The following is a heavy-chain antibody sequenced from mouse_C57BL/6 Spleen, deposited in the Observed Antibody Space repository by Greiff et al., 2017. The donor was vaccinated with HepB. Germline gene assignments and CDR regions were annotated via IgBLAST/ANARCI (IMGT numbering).Heavy chain of an antibody. CDR2: ISSGSSTI. CDR3: ARGGYYFDY. Sequence: EVKLVESGGGLVKPGGSLKLSCAVSGFTFSDYGMHWVRQAPEKGLEWVAYISSGSSTIYYADTVKGRFTISRDNAKNTLFMQMTSLRSEDTAMYYCARGGYYFDYWGQGTTLTVSS. V-gene: IGHV5-17*01. CDR1: GFTFSDYG. J-gene: IGHJ2*01.